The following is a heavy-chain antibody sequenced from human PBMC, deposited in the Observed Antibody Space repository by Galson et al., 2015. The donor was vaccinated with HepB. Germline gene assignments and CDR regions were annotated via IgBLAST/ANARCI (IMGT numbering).Heavy chain of an antibody. Sequence: ETLSLTCSVSGGSITSGSYYWGWIRQPPGKGLEWLGSIYYSGTAYYNPSLKSRVTILVYTSKNQFSLRLSSVTAADTAVYYCARLDYNNYFEAFDFWGQGTVVIVSS. CDR1: GGSITSGSYY. J-gene: IGHJ3*01. D-gene: IGHD4-11*01. CDR3: ARLDYNNYFEAFDF. V-gene: IGHV4-39*07. CDR2: IYYSGTA.